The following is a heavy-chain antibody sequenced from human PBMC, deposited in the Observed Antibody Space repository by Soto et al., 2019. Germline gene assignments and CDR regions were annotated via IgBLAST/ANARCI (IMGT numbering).Heavy chain of an antibody. J-gene: IGHJ5*02. CDR3: ARFPAAGLKP. V-gene: IGHV4-34*01. Sequence: QVQLQQWGAGLLKPSETLSLTCAVYGGSFSGYYWSWIRQPPGKGLEWIGEINHSGSTNYNPSLKSRVTISVDTSKHQFSLKLSSVTAADTAVYYCARFPAAGLKPWGQGTLVTVSS. CDR1: GGSFSGYY. D-gene: IGHD6-13*01. CDR2: INHSGST.